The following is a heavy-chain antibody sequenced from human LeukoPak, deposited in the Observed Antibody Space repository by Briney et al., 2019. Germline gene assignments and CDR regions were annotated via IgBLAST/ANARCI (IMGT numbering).Heavy chain of an antibody. Sequence: GGSLRLSCAASGFTFSSYGMHWVRQAPGKGLEWVALIWYDGSNKYYTDSVKGRLTISRDNSKNTLYLQMNSLRAEDTAIYYCAREGPRGYSQFDYWGQGTLVTVSS. CDR1: GFTFSSYG. CDR2: IWYDGSNK. CDR3: AREGPRGYSQFDY. V-gene: IGHV3-33*01. D-gene: IGHD3-22*01. J-gene: IGHJ4*02.